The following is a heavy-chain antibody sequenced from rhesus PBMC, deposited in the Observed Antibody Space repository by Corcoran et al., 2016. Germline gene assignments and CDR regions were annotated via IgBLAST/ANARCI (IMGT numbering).Heavy chain of an antibody. CDR2: IYGSGSYT. CDR3: ASGSWNRNRFDV. CDR1: GCPLSTTY. J-gene: IGHJ5-1*01. Sequence: QLQLQESGPGLVKPSETLSVTCAVSGCPLSTTYWSWLRQAPGKGLEWVGYIYGSGSYTNSNPSLKSRVTLSEDTSKTQLSLKLSSVTAADTAVYYCASGSWNRNRFDVWGTGVLVTVSS. V-gene: IGHV4-169*02. D-gene: IGHD6-25*01.